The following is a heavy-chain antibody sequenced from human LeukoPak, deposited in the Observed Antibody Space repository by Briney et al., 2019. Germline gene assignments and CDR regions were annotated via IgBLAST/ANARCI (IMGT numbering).Heavy chain of an antibody. J-gene: IGHJ4*02. CDR1: GFTFNSYW. D-gene: IGHD1-26*01. CDR3: ARDIGGTYSN. CDR2: IKQDGSEK. V-gene: IGHV3-7*03. Sequence: GGSLRLSCAASGFTFNSYWMSWVRQAPGKGLEWVANIKQDGSEKYYVDSVKGRFTISRDNAMNSLYLQMNSLRAEDTAVYFCARDIGGTYSNWGQGTLVTVSS.